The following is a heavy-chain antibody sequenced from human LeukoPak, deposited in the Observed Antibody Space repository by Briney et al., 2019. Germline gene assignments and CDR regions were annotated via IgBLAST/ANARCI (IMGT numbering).Heavy chain of an antibody. CDR1: GGSISSSGYY. CDR3: ARDAGAAAGTQAYFDY. D-gene: IGHD6-13*01. V-gene: IGHV4-39*07. Sequence: SETLSLTCTVSGGSISSSGYYWGWIRQPPGKGLEWIGSIHYSGSTSYNPSLKSRVTISVDTSKNQFSLKLSSVTAADTAVYYCARDAGAAAGTQAYFDYWGQGTLVTVSS. J-gene: IGHJ4*02. CDR2: IHYSGST.